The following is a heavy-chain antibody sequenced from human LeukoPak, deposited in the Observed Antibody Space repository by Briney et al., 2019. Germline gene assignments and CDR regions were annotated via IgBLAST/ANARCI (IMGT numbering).Heavy chain of an antibody. CDR1: GYTFTGYY. V-gene: IGHV1-46*01. CDR2: INPSGGST. D-gene: IGHD4-23*01. Sequence: GASVKVSCKASGYTFTGYYMHWVRQAPGQGLEWMGIINPSGGSTSYAQKFQGRVTVTRDTSTSTVYMELSSLRSEDTAVYYCARGLGGNDPDYWGQGTLVTVSS. CDR3: ARGLGGNDPDY. J-gene: IGHJ4*02.